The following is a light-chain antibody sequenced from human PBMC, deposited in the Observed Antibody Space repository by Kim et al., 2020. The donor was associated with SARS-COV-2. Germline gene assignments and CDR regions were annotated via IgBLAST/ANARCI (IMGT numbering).Light chain of an antibody. J-gene: IGKJ1*01. Sequence: ASVGDRVTITCRASQGISNYLAWYQQKPGKVPKLLLYAASTLQSGVPSRFSGSGSGTDFTLTISSLQPEDVATYYCQKYNSAPRTFGQGTKVDIK. CDR2: AAS. CDR3: QKYNSAPRT. CDR1: QGISNY. V-gene: IGKV1-27*01.